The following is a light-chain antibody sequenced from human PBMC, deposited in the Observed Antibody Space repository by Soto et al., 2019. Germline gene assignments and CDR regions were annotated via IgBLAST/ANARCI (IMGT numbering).Light chain of an antibody. Sequence: QSALTQPASVSGFPGQSITISCTGTDSDIGAYNYVSWYQHHPGKAPKLLIYEVSDRPSGVSNRFSGSKSGNTASLTISGLQAEDEADYYCSSYTNSIAVFGGGTKVTVL. J-gene: IGLJ3*02. CDR2: EVS. CDR3: SSYTNSIAV. CDR1: DSDIGAYNY. V-gene: IGLV2-14*01.